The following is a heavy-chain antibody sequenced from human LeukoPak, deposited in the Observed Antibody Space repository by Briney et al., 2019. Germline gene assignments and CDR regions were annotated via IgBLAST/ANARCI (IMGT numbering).Heavy chain of an antibody. Sequence: PGGSLRLSCAASRFTFTSYAMSWARQAPGKGLEWVSTISASGPYYADAVRGRFTISRDNSRNTLSLQMDSLRAEDTAVYYCAKDHESDGYPCLDHWGLGTLVTVSS. V-gene: IGHV3-23*01. CDR1: RFTFTSYA. J-gene: IGHJ4*02. CDR3: AKDHESDGYPCLDH. CDR2: ISASGP. D-gene: IGHD3-22*01.